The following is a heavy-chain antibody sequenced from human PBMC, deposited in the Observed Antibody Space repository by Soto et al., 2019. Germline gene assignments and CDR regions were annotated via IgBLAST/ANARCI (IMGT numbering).Heavy chain of an antibody. CDR2: IYPGDSDT. D-gene: IGHD2-15*01. V-gene: IGHV5-51*01. CDR1: GYSFTSYW. CDR3: ARRRFDCSGGSCYYDAFDI. Sequence: GESLKISCKGPGYSFTSYWIGWVRQMPGKGLEWMGIIYPGDSDTRYSPSFQGQVTISADKSIGTAYLQWSSLKASDTAMYYCARRRFDCSGGSCYYDAFDIWGQGTIVTVSS. J-gene: IGHJ3*02.